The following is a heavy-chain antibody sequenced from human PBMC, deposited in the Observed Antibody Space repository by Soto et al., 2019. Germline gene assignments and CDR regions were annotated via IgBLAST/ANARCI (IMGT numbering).Heavy chain of an antibody. D-gene: IGHD2-15*01. V-gene: IGHV4-59*08. Sequence: SETLSLTCTVSGGSISSYYWSWIRQPPGKGLEWIGYIYYSGSTNYNPSLKSRVTISVDTSKNQFSLNLSSVTAADTAVYYCARRWGRNFDYWGKGTLVTVYS. CDR3: ARRWGRNFDY. CDR1: GGSISSYY. J-gene: IGHJ4*02. CDR2: IYYSGST.